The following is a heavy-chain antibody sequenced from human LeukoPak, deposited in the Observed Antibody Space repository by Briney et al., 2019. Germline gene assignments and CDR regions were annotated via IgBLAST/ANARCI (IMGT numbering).Heavy chain of an antibody. J-gene: IGHJ3*02. Sequence: SETLSLTRTVSGGSISGYYWTWIRQPPGKGLEWIGFNYYSGSTNYNSSLKSRVTISVDTSKNHFSLKLSSVTATDTAIYYCARGTWPPAFDIWGQGTLVTVSS. D-gene: IGHD1-14*01. V-gene: IGHV4-59*01. CDR2: NYYSGST. CDR1: GGSISGYY. CDR3: ARGTWPPAFDI.